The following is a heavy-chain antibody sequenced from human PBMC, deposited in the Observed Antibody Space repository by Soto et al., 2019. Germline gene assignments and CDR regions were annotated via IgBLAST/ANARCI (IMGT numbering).Heavy chain of an antibody. CDR3: LMVTYSGMDV. CDR1: GSPVTTYY. D-gene: IGHD3-10*01. J-gene: IGHJ6*02. Sequence: EALSVTCEVDGSPVTTYYWTWIRQPPGKGLEWVGEINHRGNTNYNPSLKSRLTVSLDTSKTQFSLKLTSVTAADTAVYYCLMVTYSGMDVWGQGTTVTVSS. CDR2: INHRGNT. V-gene: IGHV4-34*01.